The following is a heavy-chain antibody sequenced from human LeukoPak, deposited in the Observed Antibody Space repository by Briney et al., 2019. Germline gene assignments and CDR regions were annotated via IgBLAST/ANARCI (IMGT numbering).Heavy chain of an antibody. J-gene: IGHJ2*01. CDR1: GGSFSGYY. CDR2: INHSGST. D-gene: IGHD2-2*01. CDR3: GRIAPYCSSTSCSPRMTHWYFDF. V-gene: IGHV4-34*01. Sequence: PSETLSLTCAVYGGSFSGYYWSWIRQPPGKGLEWIGEINHSGSTNYNPSLKSRVTISVDTSKNQFSLKLSSVTAADTAVYYCGRIAPYCSSTSCSPRMTHWYFDFWGRGTLVTVSS.